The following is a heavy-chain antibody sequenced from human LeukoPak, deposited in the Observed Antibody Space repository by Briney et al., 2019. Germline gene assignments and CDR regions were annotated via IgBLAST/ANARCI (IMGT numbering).Heavy chain of an antibody. CDR1: GGSISSYY. CDR2: IYYSGST. CDR3: ARVNPHGYGYQFDY. D-gene: IGHD5-18*01. V-gene: IGHV4-59*01. Sequence: SETLSLTCTVSGGSISSYYWSWIRQPPGKGLEWIGYIYYSGSTNYNPSLKSRVTISVDTSKNQFSLKLSSVTAADTAVYYCARVNPHGYGYQFDYWGQGTLVTVSS. J-gene: IGHJ4*02.